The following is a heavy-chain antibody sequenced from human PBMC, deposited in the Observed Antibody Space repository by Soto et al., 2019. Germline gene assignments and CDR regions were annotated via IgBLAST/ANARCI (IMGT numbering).Heavy chain of an antibody. D-gene: IGHD2-15*01. J-gene: IGHJ1*01. Sequence: PGESLKISCKGSGYSFTSYWIYWMRQMPGKGLECVGIIYPDDSDIRYSPSFHGHVTISADRSSSTAFLQWSSLKASDTAIYYCARSLYCIGSSCYLANWGRGTRVTISS. CDR3: ARSLYCIGSSCYLAN. CDR2: IYPDDSDI. CDR1: GYSFTSYW. V-gene: IGHV5-51*01.